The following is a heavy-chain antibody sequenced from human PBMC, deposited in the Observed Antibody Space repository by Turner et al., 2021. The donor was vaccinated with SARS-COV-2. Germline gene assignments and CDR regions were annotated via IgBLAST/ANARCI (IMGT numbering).Heavy chain of an antibody. D-gene: IGHD2-8*01. J-gene: IGHJ4*02. CDR1: GFAFWKAW. CDR3: VSDHVGWGVCMICY. CDR2: MRAKAVGETT. Sequence: VPLVESGGGLVEPGGSVRLSCLASGFAFWKAWINWVRHAPGKGLEWVDRMRAKAVGETTEFATSVRGRISSSRDDTRNTLCWQMNSLKAEDTAVYHSVSDHVGWGVCMICYWGQGTLVTVSS. V-gene: IGHV3-15*01.